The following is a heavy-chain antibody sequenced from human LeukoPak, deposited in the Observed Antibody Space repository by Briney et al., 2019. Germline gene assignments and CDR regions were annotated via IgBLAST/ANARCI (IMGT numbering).Heavy chain of an antibody. D-gene: IGHD3-22*01. J-gene: IGHJ3*02. CDR3: ARDGYYDSSGYNRDAFDI. Sequence: SETLSLTCTVSGGSTTSYYWSWIRQPPGKGLESIGYIYYSGSTNYNPSLKSRVTISVDTSKNQVSLKLSSVTAADTAVYYCARDGYYDSSGYNRDAFDIWGQGTMVTVSS. V-gene: IGHV4-59*01. CDR1: GGSTTSYY. CDR2: IYYSGST.